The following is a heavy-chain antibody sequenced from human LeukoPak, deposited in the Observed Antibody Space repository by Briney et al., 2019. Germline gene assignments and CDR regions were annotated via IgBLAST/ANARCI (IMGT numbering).Heavy chain of an antibody. CDR2: IYYSGST. CDR3: ARERMVRGLGYYYYYMDV. Sequence: PSETLSLTCTVSGGSISSSSYYWGWIRQPPGKGLEWIGSIYYSGSTYYNPSLKSRVTISVDTSKNQFSLKLSSVTAADTAVYYCARERMVRGLGYYYYYMDVWGKGTTVTVSS. CDR1: GGSISSSSYY. D-gene: IGHD3-10*01. J-gene: IGHJ6*03. V-gene: IGHV4-39*07.